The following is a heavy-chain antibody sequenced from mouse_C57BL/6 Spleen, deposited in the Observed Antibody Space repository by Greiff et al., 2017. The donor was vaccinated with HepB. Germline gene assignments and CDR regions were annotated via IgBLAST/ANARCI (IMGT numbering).Heavy chain of an antibody. CDR1: GYTFTTYP. D-gene: IGHD1-1*01. CDR2: FHPYNDDT. V-gene: IGHV1-47*01. Sequence: VQLQESGAELVKPGASVKMSCKASGYTFTTYPIEWMKQNHGKSLEWIGNFHPYNDDTKYNEKFKGKATLTVEKSSSTVYLELSRLTSDDSAVYYCARRGYYGSSYRDWYFDVWGTGTTVTVSS. CDR3: ARRGYYGSSYRDWYFDV. J-gene: IGHJ1*03.